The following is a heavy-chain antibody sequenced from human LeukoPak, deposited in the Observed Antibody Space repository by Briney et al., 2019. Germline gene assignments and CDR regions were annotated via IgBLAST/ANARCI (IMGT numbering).Heavy chain of an antibody. CDR1: GFTFSSHA. D-gene: IGHD1-26*01. V-gene: IGHV3-30*04. CDR2: ISYDGSNK. Sequence: GGSLRLSCAASGFTFSSHAMHWVRQAPGKGLEWVAVISYDGSNKYYADSVKGRFTISRDNAKNSLYLQMNSLTVDDTAVYYCARVVSGSTPPYYFDTWGQGTLVTVSS. J-gene: IGHJ4*02. CDR3: ARVVSGSTPPYYFDT.